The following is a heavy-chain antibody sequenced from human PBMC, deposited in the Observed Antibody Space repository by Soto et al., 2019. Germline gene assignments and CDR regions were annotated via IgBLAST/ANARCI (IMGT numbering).Heavy chain of an antibody. CDR3: ARDKGYCSGGSCYSYHYGMDV. Sequence: GASVKVSCKASGYTFTSYAMHWVRQAPGQRLEWMGWINAGNGNTKYSQKFQGRVTITRDTSASTAYMELSSLRSEDTAVYYCARDKGYCSGGSCYSYHYGMDVWGQGTTVTVSS. D-gene: IGHD2-15*01. CDR2: INAGNGNT. V-gene: IGHV1-3*01. CDR1: GYTFTSYA. J-gene: IGHJ6*02.